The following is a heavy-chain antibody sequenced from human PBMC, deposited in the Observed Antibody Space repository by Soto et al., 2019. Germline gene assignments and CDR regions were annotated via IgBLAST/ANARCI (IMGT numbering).Heavy chain of an antibody. V-gene: IGHV1-3*01. CDR3: AGSDCSGGSCYSRYGMDV. Sequence: ASVKVSCKASGYTFTSYAMHWVRQAPGQRLEWMGWINAGNGNTKYSQKFQGRVTITRDTSASTAYMELSSLRSEGTAVDYCAGSDCSGGSCYSRYGMDVWGQGTTVTVSS. CDR1: GYTFTSYA. D-gene: IGHD2-15*01. CDR2: INAGNGNT. J-gene: IGHJ6*02.